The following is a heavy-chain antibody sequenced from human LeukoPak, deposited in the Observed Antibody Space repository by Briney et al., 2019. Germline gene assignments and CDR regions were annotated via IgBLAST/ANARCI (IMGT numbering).Heavy chain of an antibody. CDR1: AGSISSNY. V-gene: IGHV4-59*01. Sequence: SGTLSRTCTVSAGSISSNYWSWIRQPPGKGLEWIGYIYYSGSTNYNPSLKSRVTLSVDTSKNQFSLKLSSVTAADTAVYYCARTRYSYGPPLPYYWGQGTLVTVSS. CDR2: IYYSGST. CDR3: ARTRYSYGPPLPYY. D-gene: IGHD5-18*01. J-gene: IGHJ4*02.